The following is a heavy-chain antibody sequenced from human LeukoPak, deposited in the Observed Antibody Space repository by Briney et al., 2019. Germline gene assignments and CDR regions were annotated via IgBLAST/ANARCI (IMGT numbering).Heavy chain of an antibody. V-gene: IGHV1-69*13. Sequence: ASVKVSCKASGYTFTSYGISWVRQAPGQGLEWMGGIIPIFGTANYAQKFQGRVTITADESTSTAYMELSSLRSEDTAVYYCASGYDSSGYYYPHPMDYWGQGTLVTVSS. CDR2: IIPIFGTA. J-gene: IGHJ4*02. D-gene: IGHD3-22*01. CDR1: GYTFTSYG. CDR3: ASGYDSSGYYYPHPMDY.